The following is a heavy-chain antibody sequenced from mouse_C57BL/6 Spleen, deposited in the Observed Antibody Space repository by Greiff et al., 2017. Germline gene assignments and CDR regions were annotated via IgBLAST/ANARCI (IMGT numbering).Heavy chain of an antibody. CDR1: GYTFTSYW. CDR3: ARAPSLGYFDY. V-gene: IGHV1-52*01. D-gene: IGHD3-3*01. J-gene: IGHJ2*01. Sequence: VQLQQSGAELVRPGSSVKLSCKASGYTFTSYWMHWVKQRPIQGLEWIGNIDPSDSETHYNQKFKDKATLTVDKSSSTAYMQLSSLTSEDSAVYYCARAPSLGYFDYWGQGTTLTVSS. CDR2: IDPSDSET.